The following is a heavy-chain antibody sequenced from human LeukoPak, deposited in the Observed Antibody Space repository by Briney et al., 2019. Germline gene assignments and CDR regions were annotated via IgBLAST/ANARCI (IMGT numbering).Heavy chain of an antibody. CDR1: GFTFSSYW. D-gene: IGHD3-16*02. Sequence: GGSLRLSCAASGFTFSSYWMSWVRQAPGKGLEWVANIKQDGSEKYYVDSVKGRFTISRDNAKNSLYLQMNSLRAEDTAVYYCARERGLYYDYVWGSYRPAHFDYRGQGTLVTVSS. J-gene: IGHJ4*02. V-gene: IGHV3-7*01. CDR3: ARERGLYYDYVWGSYRPAHFDY. CDR2: IKQDGSEK.